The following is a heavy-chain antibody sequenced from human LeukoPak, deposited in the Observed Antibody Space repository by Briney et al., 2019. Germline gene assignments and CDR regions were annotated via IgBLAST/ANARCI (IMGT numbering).Heavy chain of an antibody. CDR3: ARSSGYSSSWHYMDV. J-gene: IGHJ6*03. CDR1: GGSISSYY. CDR2: IYYSGSI. D-gene: IGHD6-13*01. V-gene: IGHV4-59*04. Sequence: SETLSLTCTVSGGSISSYYWSWIRQPAGKGLEWIGYIYYSGSIYYNPSLKSRVTMSVDTSKNQFSLKLSSVTAVDAAVYYCARSSGYSSSWHYMDVWGKGTTVTVSS.